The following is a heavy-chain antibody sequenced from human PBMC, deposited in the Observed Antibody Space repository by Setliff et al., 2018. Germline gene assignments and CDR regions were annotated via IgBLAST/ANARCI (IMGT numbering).Heavy chain of an antibody. J-gene: IGHJ3*02. D-gene: IGHD3-3*01. V-gene: IGHV1-3*01. CDR3: TRDFLGATASFDI. CDR2: INPDNGNR. CDR1: GFTLTSYP. Sequence: ASVKVSCKASGFTLTSYPIHWVRQAPGQRLEWMGWINPDNGNRKYSQRFQGRVTITRGTSASTVFLELSTLRSEDTAVYYCTRDFLGATASFDIWGQGTMVTVS.